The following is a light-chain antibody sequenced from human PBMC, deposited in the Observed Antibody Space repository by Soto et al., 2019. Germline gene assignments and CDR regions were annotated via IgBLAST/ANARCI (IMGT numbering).Light chain of an antibody. CDR2: EGS. CDR3: CSYAGSSTFYV. V-gene: IGLV2-23*01. J-gene: IGLJ1*01. Sequence: LTQPASVSGSPGQSITISCTGTSSDVGSYNLVSWYQQHPGKAPKLMIYEGSKRPSGVSNRFSGSKSGNTASLTISGLQAEDEADYYCCSYAGSSTFYVFGTGTKLTVL. CDR1: SSDVGSYNL.